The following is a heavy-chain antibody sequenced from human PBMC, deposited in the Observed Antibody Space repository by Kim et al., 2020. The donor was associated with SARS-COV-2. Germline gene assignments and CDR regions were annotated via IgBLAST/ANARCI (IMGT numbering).Heavy chain of an antibody. V-gene: IGHV3-30*04. CDR1: GFTFSSYA. D-gene: IGHD6-19*01. CDR2: ISYDGSNK. Sequence: GGSLRLSCAASGFTFSSYAMHWVRQAPGKGLEWVAVISYDGSNKYYADSVKGRFTISRDNSKNTLYLQMNSLRAEDTAVYYCARTLSSGWYNDAFDIWGHGALVTVSS. J-gene: IGHJ3*02. CDR3: ARTLSSGWYNDAFDI.